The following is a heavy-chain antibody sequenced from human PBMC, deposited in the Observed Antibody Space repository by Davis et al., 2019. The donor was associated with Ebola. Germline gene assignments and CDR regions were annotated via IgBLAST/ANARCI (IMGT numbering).Heavy chain of an antibody. CDR2: IKSDGSRT. D-gene: IGHD4-17*01. Sequence: GESLKISCAASGFTFSSYWIHWVRQAPGKGLVWVSRIKSDGSRTNYADSVKGRFTISRDNAKNTVYLQMNSLRGEDTAIYYCARVGYGDSWRWFDPWGQGTLVTVSS. J-gene: IGHJ5*02. V-gene: IGHV3-74*01. CDR3: ARVGYGDSWRWFDP. CDR1: GFTFSSYW.